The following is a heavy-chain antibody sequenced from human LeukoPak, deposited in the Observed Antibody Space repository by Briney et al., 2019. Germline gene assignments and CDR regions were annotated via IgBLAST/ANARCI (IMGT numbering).Heavy chain of an antibody. Sequence: SETLSLTCTVSGGSISSYYWSWIRQPPGKGLEWIGYVYYSGSTNYNPSLKSRVTISVDTSKNQFSLKLSSVTAADTAIYYCARHRLAEYYYYGMAVWGQGTTVTVSS. J-gene: IGHJ6*02. CDR1: GGSISSYY. CDR3: ARHRLAEYYYYGMAV. D-gene: IGHD6-13*01. V-gene: IGHV4-59*08. CDR2: VYYSGST.